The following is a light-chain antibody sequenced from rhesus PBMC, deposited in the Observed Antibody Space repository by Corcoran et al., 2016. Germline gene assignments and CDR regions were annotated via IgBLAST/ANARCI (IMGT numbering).Light chain of an antibody. CDR2: RAS. V-gene: IGKV1-25*01. Sequence: DIQMTQSPSSLSASVGDRVTITCQASQSLSNYLTWYQQKPGKIPKLLIYRASSLQSGIPSRFSGSGSGTDFTLTISSLQPEDFATYYCQQGYSYPSSFGQGTKVEIK. CDR1: QSLSNY. CDR3: QQGYSYPSS. J-gene: IGKJ2*01.